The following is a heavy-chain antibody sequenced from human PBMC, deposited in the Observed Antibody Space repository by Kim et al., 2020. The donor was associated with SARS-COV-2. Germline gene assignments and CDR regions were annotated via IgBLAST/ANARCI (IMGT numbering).Heavy chain of an antibody. CDR1: GFTFSSYG. J-gene: IGHJ4*02. CDR3: ARENYYDSSGYPPALDY. Sequence: GGSLRLSCAASGFTFSSYGMHWVRQAPGKGLEWVAVIWDDGSNKYYADSVKGRFTISRDNSKNTLYLQMNSLRAEDTAVYYCARENYYDSSGYPPALDYWGQGTLVTVSS. V-gene: IGHV3-33*01. D-gene: IGHD3-22*01. CDR2: IWDDGSNK.